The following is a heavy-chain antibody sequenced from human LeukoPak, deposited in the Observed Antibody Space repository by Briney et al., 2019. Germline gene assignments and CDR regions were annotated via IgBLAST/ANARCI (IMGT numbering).Heavy chain of an antibody. Sequence: SQTLSLTYTVSGGSISSSDYYWGWIRQPPGKGLEWIGNFYYSGGTYYCPSLKSRVTISVDTSKNQFSLKLSSVTAADTAVYYCARLAMYNWNYAYFDYWGQGTLVTVSS. D-gene: IGHD1-7*01. CDR1: GGSISSSDYY. V-gene: IGHV4-39*01. J-gene: IGHJ4*02. CDR2: FYYSGGT. CDR3: ARLAMYNWNYAYFDY.